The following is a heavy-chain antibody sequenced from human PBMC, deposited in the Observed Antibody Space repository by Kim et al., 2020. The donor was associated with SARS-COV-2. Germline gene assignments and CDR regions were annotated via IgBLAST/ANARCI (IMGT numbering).Heavy chain of an antibody. CDR3: AREPTEDSGYDLGGYFDY. J-gene: IGHJ4*02. D-gene: IGHD5-12*01. CDR2: IYYSGST. Sequence: SQTLSLTCTVSGGSISSGDYYWSWIRQPPGKGLEWIGYIYYSGSTYYNPSLKSRVTISVDTSKNQFSLKLSSVTAADTAVYYCAREPTEDSGYDLGGYFDYWGQGTRVTVSS. V-gene: IGHV4-30-4*01. CDR1: GGSISSGDYY.